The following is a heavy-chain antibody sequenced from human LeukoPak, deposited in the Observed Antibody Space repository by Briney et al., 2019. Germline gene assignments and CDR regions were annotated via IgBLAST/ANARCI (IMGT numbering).Heavy chain of an antibody. CDR1: GYTFTGYY. Sequence: GASVKVSXKASGYTFTGYYMHWMRQAPGQGLEWIGRINPNSGGTNYAQKFQGRVTMTRDTSISTAYMELSRLRSDDTAVYYCARDGGVYYDSSGYYRSDYWGQGTLVTVSS. V-gene: IGHV1-2*06. J-gene: IGHJ4*02. D-gene: IGHD3-22*01. CDR3: ARDGGVYYDSSGYYRSDY. CDR2: INPNSGGT.